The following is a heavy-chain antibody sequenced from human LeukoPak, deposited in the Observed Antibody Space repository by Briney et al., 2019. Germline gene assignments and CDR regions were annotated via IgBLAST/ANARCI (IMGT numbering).Heavy chain of an antibody. CDR2: IFPDDSDT. J-gene: IGHJ4*02. Sequence: GESLKISCKASGYSFTSYWIAWVRRMPGKGLEWMGTIFPDDSDTKYSPSFQGHVTIPADKSISTAYLQWSSLRASDAAIYYCARSWSAARPASDFWGQGALVTVSS. D-gene: IGHD6-6*01. CDR3: ARSWSAARPASDF. CDR1: GYSFTSYW. V-gene: IGHV5-51*01.